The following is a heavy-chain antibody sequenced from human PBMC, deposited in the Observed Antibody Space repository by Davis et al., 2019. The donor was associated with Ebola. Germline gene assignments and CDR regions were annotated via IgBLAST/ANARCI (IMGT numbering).Heavy chain of an antibody. CDR3: ARDRPQYDFWSGYVDY. Sequence: PGGSLRLSCAASGFTFSTYSMSWVRQAPGKGLEWVSSISSDSDYIYYADSAKGRFTISRDNAKNSLYLQMNSLRAEDTAVYYCARDRPQYDFWSGYVDYWGQGTLVTVSS. D-gene: IGHD3-3*01. CDR2: ISSDSDYI. J-gene: IGHJ4*02. V-gene: IGHV3-21*01. CDR1: GFTFSTYS.